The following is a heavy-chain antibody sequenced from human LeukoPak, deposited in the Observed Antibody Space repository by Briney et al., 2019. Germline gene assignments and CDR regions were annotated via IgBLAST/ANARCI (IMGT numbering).Heavy chain of an antibody. CDR2: INHSGST. D-gene: IGHD5-18*01. Sequence: SSETLSLTCAVYGGSFSGYYWSWIRQPPGKGLEWIGEINHSGSTNYNPSLKSRVTISVDTSKNQFSLKLSSVTAADTAVYYCARGGYSYGLAPYYFDYWGQGTLVTVCS. V-gene: IGHV4-34*01. CDR1: GGSFSGYY. CDR3: ARGGYSYGLAPYYFDY. J-gene: IGHJ4*02.